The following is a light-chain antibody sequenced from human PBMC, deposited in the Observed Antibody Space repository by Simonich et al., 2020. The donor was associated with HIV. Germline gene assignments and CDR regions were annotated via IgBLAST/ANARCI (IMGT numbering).Light chain of an antibody. CDR1: QSVGSSY. Sequence: EVVMTQSPATLSVSPGERATPSCRASQSVGSSYLAWYQQKPGQAPRLLIYGASSRATGIPDRFSGFGSGTDFTLTISRLEPEDFAVYYCQQYGTSLYTFGQGTKLEIK. J-gene: IGKJ2*01. V-gene: IGKV3-20*01. CDR3: QQYGTSLYT. CDR2: GAS.